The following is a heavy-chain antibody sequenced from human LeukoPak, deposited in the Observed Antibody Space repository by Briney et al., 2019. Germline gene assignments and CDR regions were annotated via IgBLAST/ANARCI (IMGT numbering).Heavy chain of an antibody. CDR1: GFTFSSYG. CDR2: IRYDGSNK. CDR3: ARDPFGTIFGGWFDP. V-gene: IGHV3-30*02. J-gene: IGHJ5*02. D-gene: IGHD3-3*01. Sequence: GGSLRLSCAASGFTFSSYGMHWVRQAPGKGLEWVAFIRYDGSNKYYADSVKGRFTISRDNSKNTLYLQMNSLRAEDTAVYYCARDPFGTIFGGWFDPRGQGTLVIVSS.